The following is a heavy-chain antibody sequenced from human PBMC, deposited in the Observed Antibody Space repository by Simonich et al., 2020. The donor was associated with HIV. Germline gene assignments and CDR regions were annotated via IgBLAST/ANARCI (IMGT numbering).Heavy chain of an antibody. CDR1: GYTFTDYY. CDR2: VDPEQDET. D-gene: IGHD1-1*01. CDR3: ATVGLRDGYNYY. V-gene: IGHV1-69-2*01. J-gene: IGHJ4*02. Sequence: EVQLVQSGAEVKKPGATVKISCRVFGYTFTDYYIHWVHQVPGKGLEWMGLVDPEQDETIDAEKFRGRLTITADTSPDIAYMELSSLRSEDTAVYYCATVGLRDGYNYYWGQGTLITVSS.